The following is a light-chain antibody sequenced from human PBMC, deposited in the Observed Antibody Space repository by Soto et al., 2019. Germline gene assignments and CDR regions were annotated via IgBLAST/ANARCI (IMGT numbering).Light chain of an antibody. CDR3: ASHTTSLTWV. Sequence: QSALTQAASASGSPGQSITISCTGTSSDIGAYNHVSWYLQHPGKAPKVLIYEVSDRPSGISNRFSGSKSGNTASLTISGLQAEDEADYYCASHTTSLTWVFGGGTKLTVL. J-gene: IGLJ3*02. V-gene: IGLV2-14*01. CDR2: EVS. CDR1: SSDIGAYNH.